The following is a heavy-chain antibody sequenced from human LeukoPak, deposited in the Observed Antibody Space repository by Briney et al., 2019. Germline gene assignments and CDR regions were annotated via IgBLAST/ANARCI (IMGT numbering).Heavy chain of an antibody. Sequence: SQTLSLTCTVSGGSISSGGYYWSWIRQHPGKGLEWIGYIYYSGSTYYNPSLKSRVTISVDTSKNQFSLKLSSVTAADTAVYYCASWGNCSSTSCPAAAFDIWGQGTMVTVSS. V-gene: IGHV4-31*03. CDR2: IYYSGST. CDR3: ASWGNCSSTSCPAAAFDI. J-gene: IGHJ3*02. CDR1: GGSISSGGYY. D-gene: IGHD2-2*01.